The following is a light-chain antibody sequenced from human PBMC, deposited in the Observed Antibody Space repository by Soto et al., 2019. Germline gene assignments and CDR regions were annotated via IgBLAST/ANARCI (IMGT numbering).Light chain of an antibody. V-gene: IGKV1-5*01. CDR1: HDIAKY. J-gene: IGKJ5*01. CDR2: DAS. Sequence: DIQMTQSPSTLSASLGDRVTIACQASHDIAKYLNWYQQKPGKAPELLIYDASSLGSGVPSRLSGSGSGTEFTLTISSLQPDDFATYFCQQYQNYSTFGQGTRLEIK. CDR3: QQYQNYST.